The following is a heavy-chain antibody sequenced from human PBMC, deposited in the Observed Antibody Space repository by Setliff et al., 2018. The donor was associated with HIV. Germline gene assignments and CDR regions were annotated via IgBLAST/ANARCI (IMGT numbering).Heavy chain of an antibody. D-gene: IGHD2-8*01. CDR1: GFVFSDFW. Sequence: PGGSLRLSCAASGFVFSDFWMSWARQAPGEGLEWVANINDDGNKKWYVGSARGRFTISRDNAKNSLFLQMNSLRADDTAVYYCAALSVRTNPVYGVISTRFDPWGQGSLVTVSS. V-gene: IGHV3-7*03. CDR2: INDDGNKK. J-gene: IGHJ5*02. CDR3: AALSVRTNPVYGVISTRFDP.